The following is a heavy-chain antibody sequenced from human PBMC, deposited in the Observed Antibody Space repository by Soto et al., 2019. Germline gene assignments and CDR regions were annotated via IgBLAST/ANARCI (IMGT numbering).Heavy chain of an antibody. V-gene: IGHV4-34*01. CDR2: INHSGST. CDR1: GGSLSGYS. J-gene: IGHJ6*02. CDR3: ARGILATIWAGYYYYCMDV. D-gene: IGHD5-12*01. Sequence: SETLSLTCAVYGGSLSGYSWSWIRQPPGKGLEWIGEINHSGSTNYNPSLKSRVTISVDTSKNQFSLKLSSVTAADTAVYYCARGILATIWAGYYYYCMDVWGQGTTVTVSS.